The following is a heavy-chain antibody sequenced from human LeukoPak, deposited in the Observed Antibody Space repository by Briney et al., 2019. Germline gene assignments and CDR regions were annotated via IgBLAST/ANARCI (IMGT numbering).Heavy chain of an antibody. CDR2: IYSGGNT. V-gene: IGHV3-66*02. CDR1: GFTVSSNY. J-gene: IGHJ1*01. Sequence: PGGSLRLSCAASGFTVSSNYISWVRQAPGKGLEWVSVIYSGGNTYYADSVKGRCTISRDNSKNTLYLQMNSLRPEDTAVYYCARARSIVGVSPFQHWGQGTLVTVSS. CDR3: ARARSIVGVSPFQH. D-gene: IGHD1-26*01.